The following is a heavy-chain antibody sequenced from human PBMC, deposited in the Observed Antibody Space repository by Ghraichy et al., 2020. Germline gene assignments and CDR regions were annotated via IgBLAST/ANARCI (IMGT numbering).Heavy chain of an antibody. V-gene: IGHV4-39*01. Sequence: SETLSLTCTVSGGSISSSSYYWGWIRQPPGKGLEWIGSIYYSGSTYYNPSLKSRVTISVDTSKNQFSLKLSSVTAADTAVYYCARHGDGYPFDYWGQGTLVTVSS. J-gene: IGHJ4*02. CDR1: GGSISSSSYY. CDR2: IYYSGST. D-gene: IGHD5-24*01. CDR3: ARHGDGYPFDY.